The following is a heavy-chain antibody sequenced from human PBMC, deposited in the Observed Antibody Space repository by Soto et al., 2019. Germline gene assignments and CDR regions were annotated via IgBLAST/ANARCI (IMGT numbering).Heavy chain of an antibody. CDR1: GFTVSRNY. CDR3: ARGPHYSNLDY. J-gene: IGHJ4*02. CDR2: TYSGGTT. D-gene: IGHD4-4*01. Sequence: EAQLVESGGGLIQPGGSLRLSCAASGFTVSRNYMSWVRQAPGKGLEWVSVTYSGGTTYYADSVKGRFTISRDNSKNTLYLQVNSLRAEDTAVYYGARGPHYSNLDYWGQGTLVTVSS. V-gene: IGHV3-53*01.